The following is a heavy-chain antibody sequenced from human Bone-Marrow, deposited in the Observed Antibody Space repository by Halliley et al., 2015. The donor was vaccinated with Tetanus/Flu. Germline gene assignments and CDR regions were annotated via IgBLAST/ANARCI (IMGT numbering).Heavy chain of an antibody. CDR2: ISNSGGYT. Sequence: SLRLSCAASGFTFSDYYMSWVRQAPGKGLEWVSYISNSGGYTNYLDSVKGRFTTSRDNAKNSLYLQMNSLRAEDTAVYYCARNLRLVTAPGGALFFRAMDVWGQGTTVTVSS. CDR1: GFTFSDYY. J-gene: IGHJ6*02. CDR3: ARNLRLVTAPGGALFFRAMDV. V-gene: IGHV3-11*06. D-gene: IGHD2-21*01.